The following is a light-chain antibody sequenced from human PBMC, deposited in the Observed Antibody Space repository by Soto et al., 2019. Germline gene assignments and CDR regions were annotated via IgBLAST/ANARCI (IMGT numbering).Light chain of an antibody. CDR3: QQYGGSPIT. CDR2: GAS. Sequence: IVLTQSPGTLSLSPGERVTLSCRASQSVTTRLAWYQHKPGQAPTLLMSGASNRVSGVPVRFSGSGSGTDFTLTITRLEPEDFALYYCQQYGGSPITFGLGTRLEI. V-gene: IGKV3-20*01. CDR1: QSVTTR. J-gene: IGKJ5*01.